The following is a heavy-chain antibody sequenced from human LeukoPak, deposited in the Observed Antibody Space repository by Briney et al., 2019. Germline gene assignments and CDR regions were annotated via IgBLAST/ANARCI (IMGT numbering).Heavy chain of an antibody. Sequence: PSETLSLTCTVSGGSISSYYWSWIRQPPGKGLEWIGYIYYSGSTNYNPSLKSRVTISVDTSKNQFSLKLSSVTAADTAVYYCARDNGELPFDYWGQGTLVTVSS. J-gene: IGHJ4*02. CDR3: ARDNGELPFDY. D-gene: IGHD3-10*01. V-gene: IGHV4-59*01. CDR2: IYYSGST. CDR1: GGSISSYY.